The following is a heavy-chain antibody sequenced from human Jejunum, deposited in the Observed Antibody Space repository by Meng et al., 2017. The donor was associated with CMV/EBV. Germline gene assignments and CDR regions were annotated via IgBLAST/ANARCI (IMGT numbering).Heavy chain of an antibody. CDR1: GGSISSGDNY. CDR3: ARVSLRQTIFDY. CDR2: IYYSGST. D-gene: IGHD6-6*01. J-gene: IGHJ4*02. Sequence: QVQLQQWGAGLLKPSQTLSLTFTVSGGSISSGDNYWSWIGQPPGKSLEWIGYIYYSGSTYYNPSLKGRLTISVDTSKNQFSLNLTSVTAADTAVYYCARVSLRQTIFDYWGQGTLVTVSS. V-gene: IGHV4-30-4*08.